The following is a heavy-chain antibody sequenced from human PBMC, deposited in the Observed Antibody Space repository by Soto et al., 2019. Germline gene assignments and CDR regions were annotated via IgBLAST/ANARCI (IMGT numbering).Heavy chain of an antibody. CDR3: ARVGSLTYYFDY. V-gene: IGHV1-69*02. CDR1: GGTFSSYT. Sequence: ASVKVSCKASGGTFSSYTISWVRQAPGQGLEWMGRIIPILGIANYAQKFQGRVTITADKSTSTAYMELSSLRSEDTAVYYCARVGSLTYYFDYWGQGTLVTVFS. D-gene: IGHD3-16*01. J-gene: IGHJ4*02. CDR2: IIPILGIA.